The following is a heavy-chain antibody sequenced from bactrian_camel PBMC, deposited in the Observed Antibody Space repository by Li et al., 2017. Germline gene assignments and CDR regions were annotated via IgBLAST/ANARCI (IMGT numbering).Heavy chain of an antibody. CDR2: VNSPGSYT. J-gene: IGHJ4*01. CDR1: GFRCTSSD. Sequence: VQLVESGGGAVQPGGSLTLSCTASGFRCTSSDMTWVRRAPGTGLEWVSSVNSPGSYTYYTDSVKDRFTISRDNAKNTVYLQMNSLKPEDTGMYYCAADLTIYSGGTYNVNWGQGTQVTVS. CDR3: AADLTIYSGGTYNVN. D-gene: IGHD2*01. V-gene: IGHV3S40*01.